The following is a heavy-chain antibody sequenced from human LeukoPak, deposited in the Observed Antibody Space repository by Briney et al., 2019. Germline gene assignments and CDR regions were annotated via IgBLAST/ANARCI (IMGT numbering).Heavy chain of an antibody. CDR1: GGTFSSYA. CDR2: IIPIFGTA. CDR3: ARDRYEQQLVLLFDY. Sequence: ASVNVSCKASGGTFSSYAISWVRQAPGQGLEWMGGIIPIFGTANYAQKFQGRVTITADESTSTAYMELSSLRSEDTAVYYCARDRYEQQLVLLFDYWGQRTLVTVSS. J-gene: IGHJ4*02. V-gene: IGHV1-69*13. D-gene: IGHD6-13*01.